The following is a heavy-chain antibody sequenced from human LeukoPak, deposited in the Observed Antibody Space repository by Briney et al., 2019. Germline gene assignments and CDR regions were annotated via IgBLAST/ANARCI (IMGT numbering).Heavy chain of an antibody. Sequence: SETLSLTCTVSGGSVSGYYWSWIRQPPGRGLEWIGYIYYSGSTTYNSSLKRRVTISVNTSKNQFSLKLSSVTAADTAVYYCARCSVPNWFDPWGQGTLVTVSS. D-gene: IGHD2-15*01. CDR3: ARCSVPNWFDP. CDR2: IYYSGST. CDR1: GGSVSGYY. J-gene: IGHJ5*02. V-gene: IGHV4-59*02.